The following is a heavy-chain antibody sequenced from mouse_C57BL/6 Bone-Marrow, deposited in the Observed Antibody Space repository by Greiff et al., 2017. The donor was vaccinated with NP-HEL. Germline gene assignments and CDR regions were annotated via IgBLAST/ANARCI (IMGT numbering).Heavy chain of an antibody. J-gene: IGHJ2*01. Sequence: VQLQQPGAELVKPGASVKLSCKASGYTFTSYWMQWVKQRPGQGLEWIGEIDPSDSYTNYNQKFKGKATLTVDTSSSTAYMQLSSLTSEDSAVYYGARGGNGVYSDWGQGTTLTVSS. D-gene: IGHD1-1*01. CDR3: ARGGNGVYSD. V-gene: IGHV1-50*01. CDR1: GYTFTSYW. CDR2: IDPSDSYT.